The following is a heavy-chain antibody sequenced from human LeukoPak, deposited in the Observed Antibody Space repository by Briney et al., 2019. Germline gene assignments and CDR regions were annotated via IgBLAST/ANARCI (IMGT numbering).Heavy chain of an antibody. CDR1: GYTFTSYD. Sequence: ASVKVSCKASGYTFTSYDINWVRQATGQGLEWMGWISGYNANTNYVQKLQGRVTMTTDTSTSTAYMELRSLRSDDTAVYYCARVTQTDYDFDYWGQGTLVTVSS. CDR2: ISGYNANT. CDR3: ARVTQTDYDFDY. D-gene: IGHD4-17*01. J-gene: IGHJ4*02. V-gene: IGHV1-18*01.